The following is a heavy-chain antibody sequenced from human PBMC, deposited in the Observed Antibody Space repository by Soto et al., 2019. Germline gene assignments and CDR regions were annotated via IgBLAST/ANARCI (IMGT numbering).Heavy chain of an antibody. CDR2: IWYDGSNK. J-gene: IGHJ6*02. CDR1: GFTFSSYG. D-gene: IGHD6-13*01. Sequence: GGSLRLSCAASGFTFSSYGMHWVRQAPGKGLDWVAVIWYDGSNKYYADSVKGRFTISRDNSKNTLYLQMNSLRAEDTAVYYCARAGIAAAGNFYYYYGMDVWGQGTTVTVSS. V-gene: IGHV3-33*01. CDR3: ARAGIAAAGNFYYYYGMDV.